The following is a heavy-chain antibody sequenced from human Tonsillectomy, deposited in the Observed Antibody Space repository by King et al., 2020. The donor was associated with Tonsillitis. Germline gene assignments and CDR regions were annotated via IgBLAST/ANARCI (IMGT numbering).Heavy chain of an antibody. V-gene: IGHV4-59*02. J-gene: IGHJ4*02. CDR1: GGSVSTYY. CDR2: FSYSGRT. D-gene: IGHD3-3*01. Sequence: VQLQESGPGLVKPAETLSLTCTVSGGSVSTYYWNWIRQSPGKGLEWLGYFSYSGRTNFNPSLNTRVMISVDTSKNQFSLKLRSETAADTAVYYCARAHYDFWSGFEFWGQGILVTVSS. CDR3: ARAHYDFWSGFEF.